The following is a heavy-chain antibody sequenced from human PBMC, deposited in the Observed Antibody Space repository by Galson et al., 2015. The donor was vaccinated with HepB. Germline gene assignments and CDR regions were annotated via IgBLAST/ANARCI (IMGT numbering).Heavy chain of an antibody. CDR3: TTVYTVGPGG. D-gene: IGHD3-16*01. J-gene: IGHJ4*02. CDR1: GFTFSNAW. CDR2: INSHTDGGTT. Sequence: SLRLSCAASGFTFSNAWMSWVRQAPGKGLEWVGRINSHTDGGTTDYAAHVKGRFTIARDDSKNTLYLQMNSLNTEDTAVYYCTTVYTVGPGGWGQGTLVTVSS. V-gene: IGHV3-15*01.